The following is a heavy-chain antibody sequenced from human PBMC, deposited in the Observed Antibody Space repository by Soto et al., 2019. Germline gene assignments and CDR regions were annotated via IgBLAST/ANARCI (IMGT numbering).Heavy chain of an antibody. CDR1: GYTFTGYY. J-gene: IGHJ3*02. CDR2: INPNSGGT. Sequence: ASVKVSCKASGYTFTGYYMHWVRQAPGQGVEWMGWINPNSGGTNYAQKFQGWVTMTRDTSISTAYMELSRLRSDDTAVYYCARDRGIAAAGTLHDAFDIWGQGTMVTVAS. V-gene: IGHV1-2*04. CDR3: ARDRGIAAAGTLHDAFDI. D-gene: IGHD6-13*01.